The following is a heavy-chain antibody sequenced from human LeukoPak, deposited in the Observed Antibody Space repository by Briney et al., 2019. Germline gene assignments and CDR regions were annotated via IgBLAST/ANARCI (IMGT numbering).Heavy chain of an antibody. D-gene: IGHD3-22*01. Sequence: GASVKVSCNISGYTLTDSSMHWVRQAAGKGREWMGGFNREDDEPIYAPHFRGRATVTEATSTDTAYMELSSLRSEDTAVYYCATLDPYYVNSGRPPIPDWGQGTLVTVSS. J-gene: IGHJ4*02. V-gene: IGHV1-24*01. CDR3: ATLDPYYVNSGRPPIPD. CDR2: FNREDDEP. CDR1: GYTLTDSS.